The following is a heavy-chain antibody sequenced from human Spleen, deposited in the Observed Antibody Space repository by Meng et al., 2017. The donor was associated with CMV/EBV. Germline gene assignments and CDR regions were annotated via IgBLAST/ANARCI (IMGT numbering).Heavy chain of an antibody. V-gene: IGHV3-30*02. D-gene: IGHD4-11*01. CDR1: GFTFSSYW. CDR3: AKDRGYSNYERALDY. Sequence: GESLKISCAASGFTFSSYWMSWVRQAPGKGLEWVSFIRYDGSKKYYGDSVRGRFTISRENSNNTLYLQMNSLRTEDTALYYCAKDRGYSNYERALDYWGQGTLVTVSS. J-gene: IGHJ4*02. CDR2: IRYDGSKK.